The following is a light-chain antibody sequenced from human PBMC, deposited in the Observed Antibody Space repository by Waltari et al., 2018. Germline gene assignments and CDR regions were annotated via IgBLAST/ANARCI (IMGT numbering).Light chain of an antibody. CDR1: SSDVGGYNY. CDR3: SSYTSSSTLVV. J-gene: IGLJ2*01. CDR2: DVS. V-gene: IGLV2-14*01. Sequence: QSALTPPASVSGSPGQSITISCTGTSSDVGGYNYVSWYQQHPGKALKLMIYDVSNRPSGVSNRFSGSKSGNTASLTISGLQAEDEADYYCSSYTSSSTLVVFGGGTKLTVL.